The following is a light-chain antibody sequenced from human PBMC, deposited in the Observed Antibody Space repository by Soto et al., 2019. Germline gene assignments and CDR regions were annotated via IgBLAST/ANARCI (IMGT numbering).Light chain of an antibody. V-gene: IGKV3-15*01. CDR2: GTS. Sequence: EIVMTQSPATLSVSQGERATLSCRASQSFSTNLAWYQQKPGHSPRLLIYGTSTRATDIPARFSGSGSGTAFTLTISSLQSEDTAVYYCHQYNFWPPFGQGTKLAIK. J-gene: IGKJ1*01. CDR3: HQYNFWPP. CDR1: QSFSTN.